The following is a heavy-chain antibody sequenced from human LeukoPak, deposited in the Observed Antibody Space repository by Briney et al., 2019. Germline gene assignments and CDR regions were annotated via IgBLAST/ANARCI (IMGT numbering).Heavy chain of an antibody. CDR1: GFTVSSNY. V-gene: IGHV3-74*01. D-gene: IGHD6-6*01. CDR3: ARGPNSNWSGLDF. CDR2: ISPTGSTT. J-gene: IGHJ4*02. Sequence: GGSLRLSCAASGFTVSSNYMSWVRQAPGKGLVWVSRISPTGSTTSYADSVKGRFTVSRDNAKNTLYLQVNNLRAEDTAVYYCARGPNSNWSGLDFWGQGTLLTVSS.